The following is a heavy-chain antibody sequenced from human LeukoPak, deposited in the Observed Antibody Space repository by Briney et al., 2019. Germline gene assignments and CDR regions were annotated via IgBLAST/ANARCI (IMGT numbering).Heavy chain of an antibody. CDR2: ISGSGGST. J-gene: IGHJ4*02. CDR3: AKGTYGDYVSAY. D-gene: IGHD4-17*01. CDR1: GLTFSSHW. Sequence: PGGSLRLSCAASGLTFSSHWMHWVRQAPGKGLEWVSSISGSGGSTYYADSVKGRFTISRDNSKSTLYLQMNSLRAEDTAVYYCAKGTYGDYVSAYWGQGTLVTVSS. V-gene: IGHV3-23*01.